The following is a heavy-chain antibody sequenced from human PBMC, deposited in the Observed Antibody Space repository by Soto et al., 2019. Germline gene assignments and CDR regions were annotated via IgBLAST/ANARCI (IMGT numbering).Heavy chain of an antibody. J-gene: IGHJ4*02. CDR2: IDPSDSQT. V-gene: IGHV5-10-1*01. D-gene: IGHD3-22*01. Sequence: GESLKVSCKGSGYSFAGYWITWVRQKPGKGLEWMGRIDPSDSQTYYSPSFRGHVTISVTKSITTVFLQWSSLRASDTAMYYCARQIYDSDTGPNFQYYFDSWGQGTPVTVSS. CDR3: ARQIYDSDTGPNFQYYFDS. CDR1: GYSFAGYW.